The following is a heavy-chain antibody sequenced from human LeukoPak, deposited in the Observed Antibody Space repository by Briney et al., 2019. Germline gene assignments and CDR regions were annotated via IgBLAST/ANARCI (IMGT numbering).Heavy chain of an antibody. J-gene: IGHJ4*02. CDR1: GFTFSTYW. D-gene: IGHD3-3*01. Sequence: PGGSLRLSCTASGFTFSTYWMSWVRQAPGKGLECVASIKQDGSEKEYVDSVKGRFTISRDNAKNSLDLQMISLRAEDTAVYYCARWRGAQSEFEYWGQGTLVTVSS. CDR2: IKQDGSEK. V-gene: IGHV3-7*01. CDR3: ARWRGAQSEFEY.